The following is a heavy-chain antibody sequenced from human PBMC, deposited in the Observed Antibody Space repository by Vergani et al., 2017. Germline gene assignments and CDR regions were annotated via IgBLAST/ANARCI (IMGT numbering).Heavy chain of an antibody. D-gene: IGHD5-24*01. Sequence: QLQLQELGPGLVKPSETLSLTCTVSGGSISSSSYYWGWIRQPPGKGLEWIGSIYYIGSTYYNPSLKSRVTISLDTSKNQFSLKLSSVTAADTAVYYCARDARDGYNYFDYWGQGTLVTVSS. V-gene: IGHV4-39*07. CDR2: IYYIGST. CDR1: GGSISSSSYY. CDR3: ARDARDGYNYFDY. J-gene: IGHJ4*02.